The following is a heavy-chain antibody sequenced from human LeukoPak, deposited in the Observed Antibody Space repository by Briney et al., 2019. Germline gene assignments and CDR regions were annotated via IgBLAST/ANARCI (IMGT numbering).Heavy chain of an antibody. D-gene: IGHD2-2*01. CDR1: GYTFTSYD. CDR2: MNPNSGNT. Sequence: ASVKVSCKASGYTFTSYDINWVRQATGQGLEWMGWMNPNSGNTGYAQKFQGRVTITRNTSISTAYMELSSLRSDDTAMYYCARSKYCSSTSCSARRTDYWGQGTLVTVSS. J-gene: IGHJ4*02. CDR3: ARSKYCSSTSCSARRTDY. V-gene: IGHV1-8*03.